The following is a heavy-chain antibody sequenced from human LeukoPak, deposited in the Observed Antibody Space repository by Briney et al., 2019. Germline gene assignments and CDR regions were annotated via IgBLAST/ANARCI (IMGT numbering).Heavy chain of an antibody. CDR1: GFTFSSYA. CDR3: AKDRYSSSWFRDY. J-gene: IGHJ4*02. CDR2: ISGSGGST. D-gene: IGHD6-13*01. V-gene: IGHV3-23*01. Sequence: GALRLSCAASGFTFSSYAMSWVRQAPGKGLEWVSAISGSGGSTYYADSVKGRFTISRDNSKNTLYLQMNSLSAEDTAVYYCAKDRYSSSWFRDYWGQGTLVTVSS.